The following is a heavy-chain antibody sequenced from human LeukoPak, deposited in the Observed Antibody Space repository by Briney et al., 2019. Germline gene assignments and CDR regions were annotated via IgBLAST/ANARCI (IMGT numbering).Heavy chain of an antibody. Sequence: PGGSLRLSCAAPGFTFSSYEMNWVRQAPGKGLEWVSYISSSGSTIYYADSVKGRFTISRDNSKNTLYLQMNSLRAEDTAVYYCAPGGPGYYFDYWGQGTLVTVSS. D-gene: IGHD3-10*01. CDR3: APGGPGYYFDY. CDR2: ISSSGSTI. CDR1: GFTFSSYE. J-gene: IGHJ4*02. V-gene: IGHV3-48*03.